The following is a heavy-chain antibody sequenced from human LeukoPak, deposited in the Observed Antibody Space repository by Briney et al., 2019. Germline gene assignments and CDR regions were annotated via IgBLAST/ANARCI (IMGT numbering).Heavy chain of an antibody. J-gene: IGHJ4*02. CDR3: ARVYDYGDYGVVE. Sequence: PGGSLRLSCAASGFTFSSYAMSWVRQAPGKGLEWVSAISGSGGSTYYADSVRGRFTISRDNSKNTLYLQMNSLRAEDTAVYYCARVYDYGDYGVVEWGQGTLVTVSS. CDR2: ISGSGGST. D-gene: IGHD4-17*01. CDR1: GFTFSSYA. V-gene: IGHV3-23*01.